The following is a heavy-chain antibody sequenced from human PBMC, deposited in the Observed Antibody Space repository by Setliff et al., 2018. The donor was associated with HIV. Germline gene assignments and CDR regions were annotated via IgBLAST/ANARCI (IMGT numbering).Heavy chain of an antibody. CDR2: IDRSSSTI. CDR3: ARSSGYPYFDW. D-gene: IGHD3-22*01. Sequence: GGSLRLSCAASGFTFSSYCMNWVRQAPGKGLEWLSYIDRSSSTIYYADSMNGRFTISRDNAKNSLYLQMNSLRAEDTAVYYCARSSGYPYFDWWGQGTLVTVSS. CDR1: GFTFSSYC. V-gene: IGHV3-48*04. J-gene: IGHJ4*02.